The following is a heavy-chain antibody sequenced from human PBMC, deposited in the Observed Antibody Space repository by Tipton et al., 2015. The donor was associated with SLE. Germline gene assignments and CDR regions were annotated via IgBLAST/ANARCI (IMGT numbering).Heavy chain of an antibody. V-gene: IGHV7-4-1*02. J-gene: IGHJ4*02. CDR2: ININTGNP. CDR3: ARSKGVFDY. Sequence: QSGPEVKKPGSSVKVSCKASGGTFSSYTINWVRRAPGQGLEWMGWININTGNPTYAQGFTGRFAFSLDTSVSTAYLQISSLKAEDTAVYYCARSKGVFDYWGQGTLVTVSS. CDR1: GGTFSSYT. D-gene: IGHD4-11*01.